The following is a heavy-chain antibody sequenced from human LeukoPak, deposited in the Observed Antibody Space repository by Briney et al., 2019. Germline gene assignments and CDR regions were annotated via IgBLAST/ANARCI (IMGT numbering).Heavy chain of an antibody. J-gene: IGHJ4*02. CDR2: VSSSGST. V-gene: IGHV4-59*01. Sequence: SETLSLTCTVSGGSINSYYWNWLRQPPGKTLEWIGCVSSSGSTNYSPFFKSRLTISLDTSKNQFSLKLSSVTAADTAVYYCARDDYGDWDFDYWGQGNLVTVSS. CDR3: ARDDYGDWDFDY. CDR1: GGSINSYY. D-gene: IGHD4-17*01.